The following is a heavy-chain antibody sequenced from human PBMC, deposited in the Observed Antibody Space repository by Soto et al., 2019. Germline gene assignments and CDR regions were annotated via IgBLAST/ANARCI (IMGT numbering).Heavy chain of an antibody. D-gene: IGHD4-4*01. CDR2: IYYNGGT. J-gene: IGHJ4*02. Sequence: PSETLSLTCTVSCGSISSYYWSWIRQPPGKGLEWIGYIYYNGGTNYNPSLKSRVTISLDTPKNQFSLNLSSVTAADTAVYYCARVNGRDFSRLFDYWGQGTLVTVSS. CDR3: ARVNGRDFSRLFDY. V-gene: IGHV4-59*01. CDR1: CGSISSYY.